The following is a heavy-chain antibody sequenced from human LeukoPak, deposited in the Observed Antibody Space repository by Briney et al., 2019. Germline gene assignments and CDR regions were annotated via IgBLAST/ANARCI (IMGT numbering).Heavy chain of an antibody. CDR3: ARAQGGDGYNPELYYYGMDV. CDR1: GGTFSSYA. Sequence: SVKVSCKASGGTFSSYAISWVRQAPGQGLEWMGRIIPIFGIANYAQKFQGRVTITADKSTSTAYMELSSLRSEDTAVYYCARAQGGDGYNPELYYYGMDVWGQGTTVTVSS. V-gene: IGHV1-69*04. D-gene: IGHD5-24*01. J-gene: IGHJ6*02. CDR2: IIPIFGIA.